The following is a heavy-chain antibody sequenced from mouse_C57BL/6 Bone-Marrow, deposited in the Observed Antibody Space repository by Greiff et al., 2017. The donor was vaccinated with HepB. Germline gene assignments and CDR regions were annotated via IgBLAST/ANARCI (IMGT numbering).Heavy chain of an antibody. D-gene: IGHD1-1*01. Sequence: QVQLQQPGAELVMPGASVKLSCKASGYTFTSYWMHWVKQRPGQGLEWIGEIDPSDSYTNYNQKFKGKSTLTVDKSSSTAYMQLSSLTSEDSAVYYCATYYYGSRYWYFDVWGTGTTVTVSS. CDR1: GYTFTSYW. CDR3: ATYYYGSRYWYFDV. J-gene: IGHJ1*03. CDR2: IDPSDSYT. V-gene: IGHV1-69*01.